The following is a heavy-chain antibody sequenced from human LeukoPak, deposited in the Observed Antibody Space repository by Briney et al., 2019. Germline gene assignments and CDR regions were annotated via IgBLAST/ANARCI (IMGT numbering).Heavy chain of an antibody. J-gene: IGHJ4*02. CDR1: GGTFSSYA. Sequence: ASVKVSCKASGGTFSSYAISWVRQAPGQGLEWMGGIIPIFGTANCAQKFQGRVTITTDESTSTAYMELSSLRSEDTAVYYCATYSSSGGAPDYYFDYWGQGTLVTVSS. V-gene: IGHV1-69*05. D-gene: IGHD6-6*01. CDR3: ATYSSSGGAPDYYFDY. CDR2: IIPIFGTA.